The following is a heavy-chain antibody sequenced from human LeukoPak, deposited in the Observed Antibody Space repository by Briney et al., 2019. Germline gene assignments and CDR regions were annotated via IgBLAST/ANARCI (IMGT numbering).Heavy chain of an antibody. CDR2: INRDGSST. CDR3: AKEGYSSSWSPLDY. V-gene: IGHV3-74*01. J-gene: IGHJ4*02. Sequence: PGGSLRLSCAASGIIFSNYWMHWVRQAPGKGLVWVSRINRDGSSTSYADSVKGRFTISRDNSKNTLYLQMNSLRAEDTAVYYCAKEGYSSSWSPLDYWGQGTLVTVSS. D-gene: IGHD6-13*01. CDR1: GIIFSNYW.